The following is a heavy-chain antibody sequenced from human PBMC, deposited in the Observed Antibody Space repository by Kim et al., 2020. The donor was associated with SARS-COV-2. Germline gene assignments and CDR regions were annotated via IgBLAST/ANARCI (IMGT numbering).Heavy chain of an antibody. D-gene: IGHD3-22*01. CDR2: ISGSGGST. Sequence: GGSLRLSCAASGFTFSSYAMSWVRQAPGKGLEWVSAISGSGGSTYYADSVKGRFTISRDNSKNTLYLQMNSLRAEDTAVYYCAKEHGDYYDSSGYYTDFDYWGQGTLVTVSS. J-gene: IGHJ4*02. CDR3: AKEHGDYYDSSGYYTDFDY. V-gene: IGHV3-23*01. CDR1: GFTFSSYA.